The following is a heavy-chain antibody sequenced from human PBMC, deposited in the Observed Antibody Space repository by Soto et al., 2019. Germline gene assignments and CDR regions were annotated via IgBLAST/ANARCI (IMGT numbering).Heavy chain of an antibody. CDR1: GFTFSVYA. J-gene: IGHJ4*02. V-gene: IGHV3-23*01. CDR2: ISGSGDST. D-gene: IGHD3-10*01. Sequence: EVRLLESWGGLVQPGGSLRLSWAASGFTFSVYAMSWVRQAPGKGLEWVSGISGSGDSTHYADSVKGRFTVSRDNSKSMLYLQTNSLRAEDTAIYYCAKALYGGFTYWGQGTLVTVSS. CDR3: AKALYGGFTY.